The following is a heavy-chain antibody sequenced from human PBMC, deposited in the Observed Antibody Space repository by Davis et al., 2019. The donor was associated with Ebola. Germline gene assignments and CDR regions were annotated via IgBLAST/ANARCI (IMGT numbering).Heavy chain of an antibody. CDR1: GGSISSYY. CDR2: IYYSGST. D-gene: IGHD1-14*01. J-gene: IGHJ5*02. CDR3: AREIQPPRGWFDP. Sequence: PSETLSLTCTVSGGSISSYYWSWIRQPPGKGLEWIGYIYYSGSTNYNPSLKSRVTMSVDTSKNQFSLKLSSVTAADTAVYYCAREIQPPRGWFDPWGQGTLVTVSS. V-gene: IGHV4-59*12.